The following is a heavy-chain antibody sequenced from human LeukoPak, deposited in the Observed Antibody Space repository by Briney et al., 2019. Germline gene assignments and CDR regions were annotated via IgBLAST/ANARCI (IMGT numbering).Heavy chain of an antibody. Sequence: GEPLKISCKASGYSFTTDWIAWVRQMPGKGLEWMGIIYPGDSDTRYCPSFQGQVTISADNSITTVYLQWSSLKASDTGMYYCARGGRRAVAGTFDYWGQGTLVTVSS. V-gene: IGHV5-51*01. CDR2: IYPGDSDT. J-gene: IGHJ4*02. D-gene: IGHD6-19*01. CDR1: GYSFTTDW. CDR3: ARGGRRAVAGTFDY.